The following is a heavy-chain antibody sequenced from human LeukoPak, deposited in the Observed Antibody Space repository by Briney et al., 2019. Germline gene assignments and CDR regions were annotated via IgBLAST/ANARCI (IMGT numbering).Heavy chain of an antibody. CDR1: GYTFTSYG. D-gene: IGHD3-22*01. CDR3: ARKSYYYDSSGYFYIEGFDY. Sequence: ASVKVSCRASGYTFTSYGISWVRQAPGQGLEWMGWISAYNGNTDYAQKLQGRVTMTTDTSTSTAYMELRSLGSDDTAVYYCARKSYYYDSSGYFYIEGFDYWGQGTLVTVSS. V-gene: IGHV1-18*01. CDR2: ISAYNGNT. J-gene: IGHJ4*02.